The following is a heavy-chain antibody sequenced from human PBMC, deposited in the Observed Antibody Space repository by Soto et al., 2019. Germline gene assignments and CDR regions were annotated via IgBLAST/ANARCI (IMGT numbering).Heavy chain of an antibody. CDR2: TYYRSKWYN. CDR1: GDSVSSNSAA. Sequence: PSQTLSLTCAISGDSVSSNSAAWNWIRQSPSRGLEWLGRTYYRSKWYNDYAVSVKSRITINPDTSKNQFSLQLNSVTPEDTAVYYCAGDRAGSYGKRGIYFDYWGQGTLVTVSS. V-gene: IGHV6-1*01. CDR3: AGDRAGSYGKRGIYFDY. D-gene: IGHD5-18*01. J-gene: IGHJ4*02.